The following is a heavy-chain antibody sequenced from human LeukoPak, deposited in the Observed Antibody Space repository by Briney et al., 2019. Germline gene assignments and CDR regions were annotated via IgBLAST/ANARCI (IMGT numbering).Heavy chain of an antibody. J-gene: IGHJ3*02. V-gene: IGHV4-30-4*08. Sequence: SETLSLTCSVSGDSISSDDFFWSWIRQHPGKGLEWIGYIYYTGSTDYNLSLKSRVTISVDTSKNQFSLKLSSVTAADTAVYYCARRLPRGYSGYDDAFDIWGQGTMVSVSS. CDR2: IYYTGST. CDR3: ARRLPRGYSGYDDAFDI. CDR1: GDSISSDDFF. D-gene: IGHD5-12*01.